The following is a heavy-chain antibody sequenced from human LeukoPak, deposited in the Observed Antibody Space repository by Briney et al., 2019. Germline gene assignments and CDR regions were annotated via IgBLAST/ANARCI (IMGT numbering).Heavy chain of an antibody. CDR2: IYYSGST. CDR1: GGSISNDGYY. D-gene: IGHD3-10*01. V-gene: IGHV4-31*03. CDR3: AREIRGYVQH. J-gene: IGHJ1*01. Sequence: SETLSLTCTVSGGSISNDGYYWSWIRQHPGKGLEWIGYIYYSGSTYYNPSLKSRVTISIDTSKNHFSLKLSSVTAADTAVYYCAREIRGYVQHWGQGTLVTVSS.